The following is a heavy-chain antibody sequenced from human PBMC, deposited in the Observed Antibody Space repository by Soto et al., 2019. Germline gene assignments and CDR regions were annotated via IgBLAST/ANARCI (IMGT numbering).Heavy chain of an antibody. CDR3: ARGGIAAASDY. J-gene: IGHJ4*02. CDR2: IYYSGST. V-gene: IGHV4-59*01. D-gene: IGHD6-13*01. CDR1: GGSISSYY. Sequence: PSETLSLTCTVSGGSISSYYWSWIRQPPGKGLEWIGYIYYSGSTNYNPSLKSRVTIPVDTSKNQFSLKLSSVTAADTAVYYCARGGIAAASDYWGQGTLVTVSS.